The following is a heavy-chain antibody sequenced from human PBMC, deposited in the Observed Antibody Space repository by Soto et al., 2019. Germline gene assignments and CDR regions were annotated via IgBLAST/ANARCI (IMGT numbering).Heavy chain of an antibody. J-gene: IGHJ4*02. V-gene: IGHV3-15*01. CDR3: TTDPSICSSTSCAYY. D-gene: IGHD2-2*01. CDR1: GFTFSNAW. CDR2: IKSKTDGGTT. Sequence: GGSLRLSCAASGFTFSNAWMSWVRQSPGKGLEWVGRIKSKTDGGTTDYAAPVKGRFTISRDDSKNTLYLQMNSLKTEDTAVYYCTTDPSICSSTSCAYYWGQGTLVT.